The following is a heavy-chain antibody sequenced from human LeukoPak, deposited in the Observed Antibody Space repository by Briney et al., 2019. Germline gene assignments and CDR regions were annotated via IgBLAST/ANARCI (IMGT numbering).Heavy chain of an antibody. CDR2: IKQDGSEK. J-gene: IGHJ4*02. Sequence: GGSLRFSCAASGFTFSSYWMSWVRQAPGKGLEWVANIKQDGSEKYYVDSVKGRFTISRDNAKNSLYLQMNSLRAEDTAVYYCAREKTYCTNGVCYTGLLDYWGQGTLVTVSS. CDR3: AREKTYCTNGVCYTGLLDY. CDR1: GFTFSSYW. V-gene: IGHV3-7*01. D-gene: IGHD2-8*01.